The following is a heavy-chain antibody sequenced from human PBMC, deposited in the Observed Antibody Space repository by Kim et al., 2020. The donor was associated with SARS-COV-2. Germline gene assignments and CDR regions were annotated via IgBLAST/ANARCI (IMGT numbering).Heavy chain of an antibody. D-gene: IGHD3-3*01. CDR3: ARHSLRFLEWANWFDP. V-gene: IGHV4-39*01. CDR2: ISYSGST. CDR1: GGSISSSSYY. Sequence: SETLSLTCTVSGGSISSSSYYWGWIRQPPGKGLEWIGSISYSGSTYYNPSLKSRVTISVDTSKNQFSLKLSSVTAADTAVYYCARHSLRFLEWANWFDPWGQGTLVTVSS. J-gene: IGHJ5*02.